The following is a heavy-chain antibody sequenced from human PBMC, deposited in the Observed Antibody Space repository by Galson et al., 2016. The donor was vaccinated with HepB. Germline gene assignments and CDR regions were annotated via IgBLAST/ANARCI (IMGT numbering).Heavy chain of an antibody. CDR3: AREGDDYGDYVSGDNYGMDV. J-gene: IGHJ6*02. CDR1: GFTFSSYA. D-gene: IGHD4-17*01. Sequence: SLRLSCAASGFTFSSYAMHWVRQAPGKGLEWVAVISYDGSNKYYADSVKGRFTTSRDNSKNTLYLQMNGLRAEDTAVYYCAREGDDYGDYVSGDNYGMDVWGQGTTVTVSS. CDR2: ISYDGSNK. V-gene: IGHV3-30-3*01.